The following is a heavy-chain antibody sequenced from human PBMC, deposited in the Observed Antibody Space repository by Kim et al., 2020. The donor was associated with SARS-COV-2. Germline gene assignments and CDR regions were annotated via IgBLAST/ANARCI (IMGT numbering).Heavy chain of an antibody. D-gene: IGHD2-2*01. J-gene: IGHJ4*02. Sequence: ASVKVSCKASGYTFTNYVMHCVRQAPGQRLEWMGWINPGNGNTKYSQNFQGRVTITRDTSANTAYMELSSLRSEDTAVYYCAIEFSASTFDYWGQGTLVT. CDR3: AIEFSASTFDY. V-gene: IGHV1-3*01. CDR2: INPGNGNT. CDR1: GYTFTNYV.